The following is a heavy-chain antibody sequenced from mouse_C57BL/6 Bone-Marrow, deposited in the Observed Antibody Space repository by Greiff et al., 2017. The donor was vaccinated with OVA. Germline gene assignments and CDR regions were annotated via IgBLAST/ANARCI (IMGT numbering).Heavy chain of an antibody. CDR1: GFTFSSYA. CDR2: ISSGGDYI. CDR3: TRDVYYYGSSYWYFDV. V-gene: IGHV5-9-1*02. Sequence: EVKVVESGEGLVKPGGSLKLSCAASGFTFSSYAMSWVRQTPEKRLEWVAYISSGGDYIYYADTVKGRFTISRDNARNTLYLQMSSLKSEDTAMYYCTRDVYYYGSSYWYFDVWGTGTTVTVSS. J-gene: IGHJ1*03. D-gene: IGHD1-1*01.